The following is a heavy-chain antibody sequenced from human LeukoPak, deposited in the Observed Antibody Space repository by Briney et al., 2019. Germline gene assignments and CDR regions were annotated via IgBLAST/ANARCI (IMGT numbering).Heavy chain of an antibody. D-gene: IGHD4-11*01. CDR2: ISGGGVST. CDR1: AFTFSNYA. Sequence: GGSLRLSCAASAFTFSNYAMSWVRQAPGKGLEWVSAISGGGVSTYYADSVRGRFTISRDNAKNSLYLQMNSLRAEDTAVYYCARGPTVTYFDYWGQGTLVTVSS. V-gene: IGHV3-23*01. J-gene: IGHJ4*02. CDR3: ARGPTVTYFDY.